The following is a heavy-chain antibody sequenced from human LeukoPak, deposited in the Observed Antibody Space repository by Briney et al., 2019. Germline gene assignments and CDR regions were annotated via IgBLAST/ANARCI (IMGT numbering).Heavy chain of an antibody. J-gene: IGHJ3*02. CDR1: GYTFASYG. V-gene: IGHV1-18*01. CDR3: ARGRTGTTPNAFDI. Sequence: ASVKVSCKASGYTFASYGISWVRQAPGQGLEWMGWISAYNGNTNYAQKLQGRVTMTTDTSTSTAYMELRSLRSDDTAVYYCARGRTGTTPNAFDIWGQGTMVTVSS. D-gene: IGHD1-1*01. CDR2: ISAYNGNT.